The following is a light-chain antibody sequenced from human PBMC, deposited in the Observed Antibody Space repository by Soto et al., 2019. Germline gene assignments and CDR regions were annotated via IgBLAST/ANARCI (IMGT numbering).Light chain of an antibody. Sequence: EIVLTQSPATLSSFPGDRVTLSCRASQAVNTRLAWYQHKPGQAPRLLIYLTSNRAAGIPDRFSGSGSGTDFTLTISRLEPEDFVVYYCQQYVTLPHTFGQGTRLEIK. CDR1: QAVNTR. CDR2: LTS. V-gene: IGKV3-20*01. J-gene: IGKJ5*01. CDR3: QQYVTLPHT.